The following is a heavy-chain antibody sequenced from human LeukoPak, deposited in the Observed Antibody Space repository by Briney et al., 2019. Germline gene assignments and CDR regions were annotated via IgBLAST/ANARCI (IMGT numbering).Heavy chain of an antibody. CDR1: GFTFSSYS. V-gene: IGHV3-21*01. J-gene: IGHJ4*02. CDR2: ISSSSSYI. Sequence: GGSLRLSCAASGFTFSSYSMNWVRQAPGKGLEWVSPISSSSSYIYYADSVKGRFTISRDNAKNSLYLQMNSLTAEDTAVYYCARTRRGIGYCSGGSCYSPDYWGQGTLVTVSS. D-gene: IGHD2-15*01. CDR3: ARTRRGIGYCSGGSCYSPDY.